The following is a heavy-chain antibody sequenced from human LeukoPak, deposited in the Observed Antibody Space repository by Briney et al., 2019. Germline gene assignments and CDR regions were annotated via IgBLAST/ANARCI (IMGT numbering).Heavy chain of an antibody. D-gene: IGHD3-22*01. CDR2: IYYSGST. CDR3: ARDKTGYYDSSGGGFDY. CDR1: GGSISSYY. V-gene: IGHV4-59*12. Sequence: PSETLSLTCTVSGGSISSYYWSWIRQPPGKGLEWIGYIYYSGSTNYNPSLKSRVTISVDTSKNQFSLKLSSVTAADTAVYYCARDKTGYYDSSGGGFDYWGQGTLVTVSS. J-gene: IGHJ4*02.